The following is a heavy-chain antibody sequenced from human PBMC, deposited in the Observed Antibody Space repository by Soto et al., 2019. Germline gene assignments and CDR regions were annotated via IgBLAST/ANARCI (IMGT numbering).Heavy chain of an antibody. Sequence: HPGGSLRLSCAASGFTFSSYWMSWVRQAPGKGLEWVANIKQDGSEKYYVDSVKGRFTISRDNAKNSLYLQMNSLRAEDTAVYYCSRDYDFWSGYYEGPHDAFDIWGQGTMVTVSS. CDR1: GFTFSSYW. CDR2: IKQDGSEK. D-gene: IGHD3-3*01. V-gene: IGHV3-7*01. J-gene: IGHJ3*02. CDR3: SRDYDFWSGYYEGPHDAFDI.